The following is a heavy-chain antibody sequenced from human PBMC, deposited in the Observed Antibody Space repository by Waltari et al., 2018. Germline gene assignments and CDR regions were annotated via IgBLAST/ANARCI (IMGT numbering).Heavy chain of an antibody. Sequence: QVPLQPWGAGLLKPSETLSLTCAVYGGSFSGYYWSWIRQPPGTGLEWIGEINHSGSTNYNPSLKSRVTIAVDTSKNQFSLKLSSVTAADTAVYYCARAGDLNWSGYSYYYYYYYMDVWGKGTTVTVSS. CDR2: INHSGST. D-gene: IGHD3-3*01. V-gene: IGHV4-34*01. CDR3: ARAGDLNWSGYSYYYYYYYMDV. CDR1: GGSFSGYY. J-gene: IGHJ6*03.